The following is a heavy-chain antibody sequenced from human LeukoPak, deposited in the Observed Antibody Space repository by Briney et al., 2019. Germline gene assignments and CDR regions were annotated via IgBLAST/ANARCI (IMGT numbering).Heavy chain of an antibody. CDR3: ARGRNWETFYHYCMDV. D-gene: IGHD1-14*01. CDR1: GGSFSGYY. J-gene: IGHJ6*03. V-gene: IGHV4-34*01. CDR2: INHSGNT. Sequence: PSETLSLTCGVSGGSFSGYYWTWIRQLPGKGLEWMGEINHSGNTVYNPSLKSRVTISIDTSKNQISLNIRSVTAADTAVYYCARGRNWETFYHYCMDVWGNGTTVTVSS.